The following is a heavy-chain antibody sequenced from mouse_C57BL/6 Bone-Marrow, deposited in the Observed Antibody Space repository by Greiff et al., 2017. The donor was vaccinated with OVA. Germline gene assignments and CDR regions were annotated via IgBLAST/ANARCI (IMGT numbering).Heavy chain of an antibody. CDR1: GYAFTNYL. V-gene: IGHV1-54*01. CDR3: ARLAAQAPYFDY. CDR2: INPGSGGT. J-gene: IGHJ2*01. Sequence: VKLQQSGAELVRPGTSVKVSCKASGYAFTNYLIEWVKQRPGQGLAWIGVINPGSGGTNYNEKFKGKATLTADKSSSTAYMQLSSLTSEDSAVYFCARLAAQAPYFDYWGQGTTLTVSS. D-gene: IGHD3-2*02.